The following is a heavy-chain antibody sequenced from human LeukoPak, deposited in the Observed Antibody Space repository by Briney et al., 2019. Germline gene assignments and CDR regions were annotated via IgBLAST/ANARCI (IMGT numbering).Heavy chain of an antibody. J-gene: IGHJ4*02. CDR2: INQDGSKE. CDR1: GFTFSNYW. Sequence: PGGSLRLSCAASGFTFSNYWMTWVRQAPGKGLEWEAHINQDGSKEYYMDSVKARFTISRDNAKNSLSLQMNSLRAEDTAVYYCVRDGGVSGYDLLDYWGQGTLVTVSS. D-gene: IGHD5-12*01. CDR3: VRDGGVSGYDLLDY. V-gene: IGHV3-7*01.